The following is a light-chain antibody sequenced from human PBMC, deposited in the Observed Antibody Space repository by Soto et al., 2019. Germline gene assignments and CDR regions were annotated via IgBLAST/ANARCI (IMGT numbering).Light chain of an antibody. CDR3: QQYSSSPLT. Sequence: EIVLTQSPGPLSLSPGERGTLSCMSSQSISSSYLAWYQQKPGQAPRLLIYGASTRATGIPDRFSGSGSGTDCTLTISRLEPEDCAVYYCQQYSSSPLTLGGGTKVDIK. V-gene: IGKV3-20*01. CDR2: GAS. CDR1: QSISSSY. J-gene: IGKJ4*01.